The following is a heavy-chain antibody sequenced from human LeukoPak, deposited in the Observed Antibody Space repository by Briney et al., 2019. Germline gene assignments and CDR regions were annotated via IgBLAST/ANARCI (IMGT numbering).Heavy chain of an antibody. D-gene: IGHD5-18*01. CDR2: ISGSGGST. Sequence: GGSLRLSCAASGFTFSSYAMSWVRQAPGKGLEWVSAISGSGGSTHYADSVKGRFTISRDNSKNTLYLQMNSLRAEDTAVYYCARGGYSYDPFDYWGQGTLVTVSS. V-gene: IGHV3-23*01. CDR3: ARGGYSYDPFDY. J-gene: IGHJ4*02. CDR1: GFTFSSYA.